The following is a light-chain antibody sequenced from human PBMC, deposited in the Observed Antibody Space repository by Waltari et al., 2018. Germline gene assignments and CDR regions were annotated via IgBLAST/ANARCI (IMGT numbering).Light chain of an antibody. CDR3: QQDSTYPRT. CDR2: YTS. Sequence: DNQITHSPSFLSASIGDTVTITCRASLDISNYLVWYQQKPGKAPRPLIYYTSNLETGVPSRFTGSGSGAHFTLTISSLQPEDDATYYCQQDSTYPRTFGPGTKVEI. J-gene: IGKJ1*01. CDR1: LDISNY. V-gene: IGKV1-16*01.